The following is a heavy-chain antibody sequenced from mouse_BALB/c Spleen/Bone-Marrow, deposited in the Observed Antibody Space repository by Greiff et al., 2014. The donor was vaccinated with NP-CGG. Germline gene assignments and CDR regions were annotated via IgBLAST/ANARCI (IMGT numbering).Heavy chain of an antibody. Sequence: VQLQQSGAELVEPGASVKLSCRASGYTFTSYDINWVRQRPEQGLEWIGWIFPGDNSTKYNEKFKGKATLTTDKSSSTAYMQLSRLTSEDSAVYFCAHDGLLPGMDYWGQGTSVTVSS. CDR1: GYTFTSYD. J-gene: IGHJ4*01. D-gene: IGHD2-3*01. V-gene: IGHV1-85*01. CDR2: IFPGDNST. CDR3: AHDGLLPGMDY.